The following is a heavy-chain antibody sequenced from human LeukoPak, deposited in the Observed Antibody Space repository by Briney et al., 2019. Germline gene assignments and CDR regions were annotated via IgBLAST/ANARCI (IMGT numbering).Heavy chain of an antibody. D-gene: IGHD3-10*01. CDR3: ARVPKGYGSGIAHAFDI. J-gene: IGHJ3*02. CDR2: IYTSGST. CDR1: GGSISSGSYY. V-gene: IGHV4-61*02. Sequence: SQTLSLTCTVSGGSISSGSYYWSWIRQPAGKGLEWIGRIYTSGSTNYNPSLKSRVTISVDTSKNQFSLKLSSVTAADTAVYYCARVPKGYGSGIAHAFDIWGQGTMVTVSS.